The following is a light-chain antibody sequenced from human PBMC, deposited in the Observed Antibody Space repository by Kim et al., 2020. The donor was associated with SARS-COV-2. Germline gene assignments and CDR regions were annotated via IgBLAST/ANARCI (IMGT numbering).Light chain of an antibody. CDR3: QQRSHWPPIT. CDR2: GAS. J-gene: IGKJ5*01. CDR1: SSY. Sequence: SSYVAWYQQKPGQAPRLLIYGASNRATGIPARFSGSGSGTDFTLTISSLEPEDFALYYCQQRSHWPPITFGQGTRLEIK. V-gene: IGKV3-11*01.